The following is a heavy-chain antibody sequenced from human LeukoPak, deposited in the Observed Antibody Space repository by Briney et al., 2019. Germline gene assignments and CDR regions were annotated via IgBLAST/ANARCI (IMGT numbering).Heavy chain of an antibody. V-gene: IGHV3-11*06. CDR1: GFTFNDYY. Sequence: GGSLRLSCAASGFTFNDYYMSWIRPAPGKGLEWVSYISSTSRYTNYADSVKGRFTISRDNAKNSLYLQMNNLRAEDTAVYYCARVIGGIRYFDWYNWFDPWGQGTLVTVSS. CDR2: ISSTSRYT. CDR3: ARVIGGIRYFDWYNWFDP. J-gene: IGHJ5*02. D-gene: IGHD3-9*01.